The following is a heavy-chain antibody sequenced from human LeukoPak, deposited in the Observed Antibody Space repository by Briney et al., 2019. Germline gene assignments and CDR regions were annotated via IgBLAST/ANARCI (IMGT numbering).Heavy chain of an antibody. CDR2: ISYDGSNK. V-gene: IGHV3-30*03. D-gene: IGHD6-13*01. J-gene: IGHJ4*02. CDR3: ARGNIAAAGIHY. CDR1: GFTFSSYG. Sequence: PGGSLRLSCAASGFTFSSYGMHWVRQAPGKGLEWVAVISYDGSNKYYADSVKGRFTISRDNAKNTLYLQMNSVRAEDTAVYYCARGNIAAAGIHYWGQGTLVIVSS.